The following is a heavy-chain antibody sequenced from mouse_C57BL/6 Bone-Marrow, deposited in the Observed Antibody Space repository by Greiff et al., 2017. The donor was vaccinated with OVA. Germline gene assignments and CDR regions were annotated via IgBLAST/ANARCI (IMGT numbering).Heavy chain of an antibody. J-gene: IGHJ2*01. V-gene: IGHV14-3*01. CDR1: GFNIKNTY. CDR2: IDPANGNT. D-gene: IGHD1-1*01. Sequence: EVQRVESVAELVRPGASVKLSCTASGFNIKNTYMHWVKQRPEQGLEWIGRIDPANGNTKYAPKFQGKATITADTSSNTAYLQLSSLTSEDTAIYYCARGRIYYGSSYGFDYWGQGTTLTVSS. CDR3: ARGRIYYGSSYGFDY.